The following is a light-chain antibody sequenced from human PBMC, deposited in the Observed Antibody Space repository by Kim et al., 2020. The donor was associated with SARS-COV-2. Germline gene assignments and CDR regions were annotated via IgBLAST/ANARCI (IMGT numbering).Light chain of an antibody. CDR2: DAS. CDR3: KQYNSYSYT. V-gene: IGKV1-5*01. CDR1: QSISSW. Sequence: SASVGDRVTITCRASQSISSWLAWYQQKPGKAPKLLIYDASSLESGVPSRFSGSGSGTEFTLTISSLQPDDFATYYCKQYNSYSYTFGQGTKLEI. J-gene: IGKJ2*01.